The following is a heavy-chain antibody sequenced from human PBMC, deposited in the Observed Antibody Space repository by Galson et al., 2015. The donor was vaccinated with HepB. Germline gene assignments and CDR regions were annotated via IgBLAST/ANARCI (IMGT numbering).Heavy chain of an antibody. D-gene: IGHD1-26*01. J-gene: IGHJ4*02. V-gene: IGHV1-2*06. Sequence: SVKVSCKASGYTFTAYYMHWARQAPGQGPEWMGRINPKSGGTDFPQNFQGRVTMTSDTTISTVYMELSRLKSDDTAVYYCARVGCRYRLDWGQGTLVTVSS. CDR1: GYTFTAYY. CDR3: ARVGCRYRLD. CDR2: INPKSGGT.